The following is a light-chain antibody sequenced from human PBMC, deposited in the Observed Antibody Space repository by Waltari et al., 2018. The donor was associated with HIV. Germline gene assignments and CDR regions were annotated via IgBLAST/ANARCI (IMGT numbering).Light chain of an antibody. Sequence: QSVLTQPPSPSGTPGQRHIISCSGTRSNIDFNNVNCFQHLPGTAPTLLIQKNNPPTSGVPDRFSASKSGTSASLAIRGLRSEDEADYYCGAWDDSLSAWVFGGGTKLSVL. CDR3: GAWDDSLSAWV. J-gene: IGLJ3*02. CDR1: RSNIDFNN. CDR2: KNN. V-gene: IGLV1-47*01.